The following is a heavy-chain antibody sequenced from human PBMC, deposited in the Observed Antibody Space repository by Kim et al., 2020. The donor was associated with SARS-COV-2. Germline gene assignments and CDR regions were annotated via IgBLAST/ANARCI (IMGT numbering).Heavy chain of an antibody. D-gene: IGHD3-22*01. Sequence: GGSLRLSCAASGFTFRSYWMSWVRQAPGKGLEWVSNIDQDGRKSFYADSVKGRFTISRDNAKNSLSLQMNSLTAEDTAVYFCATYYDGRSFAYWGRGTLGTVSS. CDR1: GFTFRSYW. J-gene: IGHJ4*02. CDR3: ATYYDGRSFAY. V-gene: IGHV3-7*01. CDR2: IDQDGRKS.